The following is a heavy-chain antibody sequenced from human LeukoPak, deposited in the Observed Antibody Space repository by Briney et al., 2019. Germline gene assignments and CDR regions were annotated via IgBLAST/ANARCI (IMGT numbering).Heavy chain of an antibody. CDR1: GFTFSNYV. V-gene: IGHV3-23*01. Sequence: PGGSLRLSCAASGFTFSNYVMNWVRQAPGKGLEWVSAISGSGGSTYYADSVKGRFTISRDNSKNTLYLQMNSLRAGDTAVYYCAKDIFWRYYDFWRDPVGDAFDIWGQGTMVTVSS. J-gene: IGHJ3*02. CDR2: ISGSGGST. CDR3: AKDIFWRYYDFWRDPVGDAFDI. D-gene: IGHD3-3*01.